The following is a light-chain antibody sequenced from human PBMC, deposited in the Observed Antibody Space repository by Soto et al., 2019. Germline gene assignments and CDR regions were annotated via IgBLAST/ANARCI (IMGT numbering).Light chain of an antibody. CDR2: GNN. V-gene: IGLV1-40*01. CDR3: QSYDNSLSGYV. CDR1: SSNIGAGYD. J-gene: IGLJ1*01. Sequence: QSVLTQPPSVSGAPGQRVTISCTGGSSNIGAGYDVHWYQQLPGTAPKLLIFGNNNRPSGVPDRFSGSKSGTSASLAITGLQAEDEADYYCQSYDNSLSGYVFGTGTMLTVL.